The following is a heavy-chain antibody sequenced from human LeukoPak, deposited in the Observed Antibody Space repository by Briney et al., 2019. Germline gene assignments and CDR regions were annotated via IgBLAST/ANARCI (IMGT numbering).Heavy chain of an antibody. CDR1: GGSISSSSYY. J-gene: IGHJ5*01. CDR3: ARNHGGWFDS. Sequence: SETLSLTCTVSGGSISSSSYYWGWIRQPPGKGLEWIGSIYYSGSTYYNPSLKSRVTISVDTSKNQFSLKLGSVTAADTAVYYCARNHGGWFDSWGQGTLVTVSS. V-gene: IGHV4-39*07. CDR2: IYYSGST. D-gene: IGHD4-23*01.